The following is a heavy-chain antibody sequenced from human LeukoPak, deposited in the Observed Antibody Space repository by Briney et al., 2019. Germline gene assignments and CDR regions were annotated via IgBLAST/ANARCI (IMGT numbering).Heavy chain of an antibody. D-gene: IGHD3-22*01. V-gene: IGHV4-39*07. J-gene: IGHJ5*02. Sequence: SETLSLTCTVSGDSISSSSCYWGWIRQPPGKGLEWIGIMYYSGSTYYNPSLKSRVTISVDTSKNQLSLKLSSVTAADTAVYYCAREPGFDSSGYLNWFDPWGQGTLVTVSS. CDR3: AREPGFDSSGYLNWFDP. CDR1: GDSISSSSCY. CDR2: MYYSGST.